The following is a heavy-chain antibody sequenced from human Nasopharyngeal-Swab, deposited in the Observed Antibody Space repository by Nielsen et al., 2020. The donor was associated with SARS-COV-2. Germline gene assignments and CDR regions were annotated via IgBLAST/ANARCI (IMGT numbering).Heavy chain of an antibody. V-gene: IGHV3-48*02. D-gene: IGHD3-9*01. Sequence: GESLKISCEASGFIFNTYGMNWVRQAPGKGLEWISYISDDNTIFYADSVKGRFTISRDNAKNSLDLQMNSPRDEDTAVYYCARDLELLTNYYALDYWGQGTLVTVSS. J-gene: IGHJ4*02. CDR2: ISDDNTI. CDR3: ARDLELLTNYYALDY. CDR1: GFIFNTYG.